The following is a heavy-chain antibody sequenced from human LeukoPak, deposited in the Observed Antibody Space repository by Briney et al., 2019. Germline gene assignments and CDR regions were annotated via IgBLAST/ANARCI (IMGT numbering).Heavy chain of an antibody. J-gene: IGHJ6*02. CDR2: IYYSGST. CDR1: GGSFSSGGYY. Sequence: SETLSLTCTVSGGSFSSGGYYWSWIRQPPGKGLEWIGYIYYSGSTNYNPSLKSRVTISVDTSKNQFSLKLRSVTAADTAVYYCARDQRTVGYYGMDVWGRGTTVTVSS. V-gene: IGHV4-61*08. D-gene: IGHD1-26*01. CDR3: ARDQRTVGYYGMDV.